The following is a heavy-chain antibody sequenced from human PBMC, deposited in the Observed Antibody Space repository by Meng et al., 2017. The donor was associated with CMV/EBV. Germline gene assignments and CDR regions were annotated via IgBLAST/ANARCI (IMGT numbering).Heavy chain of an antibody. V-gene: IGHV4-61*01. CDR2: IYYSGST. D-gene: IGHD3-3*01. Sequence: SETLSLTCTVSGGPVSSGSYYWSWIRQPPGKGLEWIGYIYYSGSTNYNPSLRSRVTISVDTSKNQFSLKLSSVTAADTAVYYCARGRDLDFWSGYYKGAFDPWGQGTLVTVSS. CDR3: ARGRDLDFWSGYYKGAFDP. CDR1: GGPVSSGSYY. J-gene: IGHJ5*02.